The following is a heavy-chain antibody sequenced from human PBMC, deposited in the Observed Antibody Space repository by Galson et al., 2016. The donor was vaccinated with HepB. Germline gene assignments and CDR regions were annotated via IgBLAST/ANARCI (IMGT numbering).Heavy chain of an antibody. CDR2: INSGGST. CDR3: ARHRLLDYSDPSGYSICDY. CDR1: GASISNTAYY. Sequence: LSLTCTVSGASISNTAYYWNWIRQPPGKGLEWIGAINSGGSTYYNPSLNSRVSLSVDTSKNQFSLRLNSVTAADTAVYYCARHRLLDYSDPSGYSICDYWGQGTLVAVSS. J-gene: IGHJ4*02. D-gene: IGHD3-22*01. V-gene: IGHV4-39*01.